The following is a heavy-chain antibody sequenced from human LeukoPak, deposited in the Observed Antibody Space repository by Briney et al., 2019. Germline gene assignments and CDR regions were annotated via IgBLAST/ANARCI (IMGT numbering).Heavy chain of an antibody. D-gene: IGHD6-19*01. CDR2: MSGSGRST. V-gene: IGHV3-23*01. CDR1: GFPFSSYA. J-gene: IGHJ3*02. Sequence: PGGSPTLFCAASGFPFSSYALGWVRQAPGKGLEWVSDMSGSGRSTSYADSVKGRFTISRENSKNTLYLQMNSLRAEDTAVYYCAKHCSGWDGDAFDICGQRTMCTVSS. CDR3: AKHCSGWDGDAFDI.